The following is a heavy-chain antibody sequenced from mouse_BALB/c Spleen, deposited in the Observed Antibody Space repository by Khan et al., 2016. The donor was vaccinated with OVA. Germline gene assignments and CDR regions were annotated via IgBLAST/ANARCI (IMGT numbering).Heavy chain of an antibody. D-gene: IGHD1-1*01. CDR2: ISYSGST. Sequence: EVQLQESGPGLVKPSQSLSLTCTVTGYSITSDYAWIWIRQFPGNKLEWMGYISYSGSTSYNPSLKSRISITRDTSKNQFFLQLNSVTTEDTATYYCARGNYYGYYFDYWGQGTTLTVSS. V-gene: IGHV3-2*02. J-gene: IGHJ2*01. CDR1: GYSITSDYA. CDR3: ARGNYYGYYFDY.